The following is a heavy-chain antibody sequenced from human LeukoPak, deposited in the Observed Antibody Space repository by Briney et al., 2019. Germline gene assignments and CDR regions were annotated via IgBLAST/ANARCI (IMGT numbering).Heavy chain of an antibody. J-gene: IGHJ4*02. CDR3: ARDPYGNYFDY. CDR1: GYTFTGYY. CDR2: INPNTGGI. V-gene: IGHV1-2*02. Sequence: ASVKVSCKSSGYTFTGYYMHWVRQAPGQGLEWMGWINPNTGGINYAQKFQGRVTMTRDTSISAAYMELSRLRSDDTAVYYCARDPYGNYFDYWGQGTLVTVCS. D-gene: IGHD4-17*01.